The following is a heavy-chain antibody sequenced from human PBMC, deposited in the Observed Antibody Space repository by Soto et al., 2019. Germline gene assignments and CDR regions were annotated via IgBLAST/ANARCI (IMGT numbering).Heavy chain of an antibody. CDR3: ARVGYCSGGSCYYYYYGMDV. CDR2: IYSGGST. Sequence: EVQLVESGGGLIQPGGSLRLSCAASGFTVSSNYMSWVRQAPGKGLEWVSVIYSGGSTYYADSVKGRFTISRDNSKNTLYLQMNSLRAEDTAVYYCARVGYCSGGSCYYYYYGMDVWGQGTTVTVSS. V-gene: IGHV3-53*01. D-gene: IGHD2-15*01. J-gene: IGHJ6*02. CDR1: GFTVSSNY.